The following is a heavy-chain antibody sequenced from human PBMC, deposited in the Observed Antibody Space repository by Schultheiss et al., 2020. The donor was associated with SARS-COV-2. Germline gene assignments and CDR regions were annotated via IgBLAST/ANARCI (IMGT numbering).Heavy chain of an antibody. J-gene: IGHJ3*02. Sequence: GGSLRLSCAASGFTFSSYWMSWVRQAPGKGLEWVANIKQDGSEKYYVDSVKGRFTISRDNAKNSLYLQMNSLRAEDTAVYYCAKELTTDAFDIWGQGTMVTVSS. CDR2: IKQDGSEK. CDR3: AKELTTDAFDI. CDR1: GFTFSSYW. V-gene: IGHV3-7*03. D-gene: IGHD1-1*01.